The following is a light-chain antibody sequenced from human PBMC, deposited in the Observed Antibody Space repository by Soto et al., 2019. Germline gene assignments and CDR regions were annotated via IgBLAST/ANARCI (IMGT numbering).Light chain of an antibody. J-gene: IGKJ1*01. Sequence: DIQMTQSPSTLSASVGDRVTITCRASQSISSWLAWYQQKPGKAPKLLIYDASSLESGVPSRFSGSGAGTEFTLNISSLQPDEFAPYYSQQYTRYSPTWTFGQGTKVEIK. CDR3: QQYTRYSPTWT. CDR1: QSISSW. CDR2: DAS. V-gene: IGKV1-5*01.